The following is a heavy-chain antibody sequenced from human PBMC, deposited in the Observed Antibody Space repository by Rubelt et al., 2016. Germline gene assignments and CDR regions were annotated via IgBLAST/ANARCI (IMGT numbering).Heavy chain of an antibody. CDR3: AGSAWIPHYFDY. V-gene: IGHV4-59*01. J-gene: IGHJ4*02. CDR2: IYYSGST. Sequence: QVQLQDSGPGLVKPSETLSLTCTVSGGSISSYYWSWIRQPPGKGLEWIGYIYYSGSTNYNPSLKSRVTISVDTSKNQFSLKLSSVTAADTAVYYCAGSAWIPHYFDYWGQGTLVTVSS. D-gene: IGHD5-12*01. CDR1: GGSISSYY.